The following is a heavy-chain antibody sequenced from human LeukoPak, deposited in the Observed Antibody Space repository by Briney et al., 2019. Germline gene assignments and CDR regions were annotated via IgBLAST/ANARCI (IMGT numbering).Heavy chain of an antibody. Sequence: ASVKVSFKASGYTFTSYGISWVRQAPGQGLEWMGWISAYNGNTNYAQKLQGRVTMTTDTSTSTAYMELRSLRSDDTAVYYCAREAIFYYYDSSGRYYFGYWGQGTLVTVSS. D-gene: IGHD3-22*01. J-gene: IGHJ4*02. CDR3: AREAIFYYYDSSGRYYFGY. V-gene: IGHV1-18*01. CDR1: GYTFTSYG. CDR2: ISAYNGNT.